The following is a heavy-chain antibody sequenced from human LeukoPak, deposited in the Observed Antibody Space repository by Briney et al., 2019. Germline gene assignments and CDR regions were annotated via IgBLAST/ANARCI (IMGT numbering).Heavy chain of an antibody. J-gene: IGHJ5*02. CDR1: GFTFSSYA. CDR3: ARDKSCSGGSCQSNWFDP. Sequence: GGSLRLSCAASGFTFSSYAMHWVRQAPGKGLEWVAVISYDGSNKYYADSVKGRFTISRDNAKNSLYLQMNSLRAEDTAVYYCARDKSCSGGSCQSNWFDPWGQGTLVTVSS. D-gene: IGHD2-15*01. V-gene: IGHV3-30-3*01. CDR2: ISYDGSNK.